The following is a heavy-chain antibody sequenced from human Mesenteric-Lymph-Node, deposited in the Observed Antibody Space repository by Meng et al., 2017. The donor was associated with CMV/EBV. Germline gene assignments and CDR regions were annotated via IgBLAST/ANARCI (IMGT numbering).Heavy chain of an antibody. D-gene: IGHD3-3*01. CDR1: IAW. CDR3: TTDLSYDFWSAYIQHFDY. Sequence: IAWMTSVCQAPGKGLGWVGRIKSKTDGGTTDYAAPVEGRFTISRDDSKNTLYLQMNSLKTDDTAVYYCTTDLSYDFWSAYIQHFDYWGQGTLVTVSS. V-gene: IGHV3-15*01. CDR2: IKSKTDGGTT. J-gene: IGHJ4*02.